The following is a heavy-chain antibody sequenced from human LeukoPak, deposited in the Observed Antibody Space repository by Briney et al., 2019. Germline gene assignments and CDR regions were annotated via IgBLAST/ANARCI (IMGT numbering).Heavy chain of an antibody. J-gene: IGHJ3*02. D-gene: IGHD3-22*01. Sequence: GGSLRLSCAASGFTFRDYFMSWIRQAPGKGLEWVAYTNTAGNTIYYADSMKGRFTISRDNAKSSLYLQMNTLRAEDTAVYYCARASYDSSAVDAFDIWGQGTMVTVSP. CDR1: GFTFRDYF. V-gene: IGHV3-11*01. CDR3: ARASYDSSAVDAFDI. CDR2: TNTAGNTI.